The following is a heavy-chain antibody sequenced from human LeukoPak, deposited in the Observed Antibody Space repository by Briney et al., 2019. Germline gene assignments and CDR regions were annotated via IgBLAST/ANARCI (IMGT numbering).Heavy chain of an antibody. CDR2: ISYDGSNK. CDR3: AKDQAVSGWFPEYFQH. D-gene: IGHD6-19*01. J-gene: IGHJ1*01. V-gene: IGHV3-30*18. Sequence: PGGSLRLSCAASGFTFSSYGMHWVRQAPGKGLEWVAVISYDGSNKYYADSVKGRFTISRDNSKNTLYLQMNSLRAEDTAVYYCAKDQAVSGWFPEYFQHWGQGTLVTVSS. CDR1: GFTFSSYG.